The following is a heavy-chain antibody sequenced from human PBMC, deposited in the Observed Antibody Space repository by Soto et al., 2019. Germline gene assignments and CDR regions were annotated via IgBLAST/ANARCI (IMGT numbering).Heavy chain of an antibody. CDR2: INHSGST. Sequence: PSETLSLTCAVYGGSFSGYYWSWIRQPPGKGLKWIGEINHSGSTNYNPSLKSRVTISVDTSKNQFSLKLCSVTAADTAVYYCARLGIQLWLRARFDPWGQGTLVTVSS. CDR1: GGSFSGYY. CDR3: ARLGIQLWLRARFDP. J-gene: IGHJ5*02. V-gene: IGHV4-34*01. D-gene: IGHD5-18*01.